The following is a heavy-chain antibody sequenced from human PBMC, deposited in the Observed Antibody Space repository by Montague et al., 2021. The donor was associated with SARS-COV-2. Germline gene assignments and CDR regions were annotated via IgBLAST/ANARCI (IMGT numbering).Heavy chain of an antibody. CDR3: ARIVGVLLWFGESDYGMDV. J-gene: IGHJ6*02. Sequence: PALVKPTQTLTLTCTFSGFSLSTSGMCVSWIRQPPGKALEWLACIDWDDDKYYSTSLKTRLTISKDTSKNQVVLTMTNMDPVDTATYYCARIVGVLLWFGESDYGMDVWGQGTTVTVS. CDR2: IDWDDDK. D-gene: IGHD3-10*01. CDR1: GFSLSTSGMC. V-gene: IGHV2-70*11.